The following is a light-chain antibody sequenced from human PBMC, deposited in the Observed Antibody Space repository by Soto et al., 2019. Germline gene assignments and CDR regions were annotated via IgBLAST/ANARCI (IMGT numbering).Light chain of an antibody. CDR1: QSVSSSY. Sequence: EIVLTQSPGTLSLSPGERATLSCRANQSVSSSYLAWYQQKPGQAPRLLIYGASSRATGIPDRFSGSGSGTDFTLTISRREPEDFAVYYCQQYGSSPVFTFGPGTKVDIK. J-gene: IGKJ3*01. CDR3: QQYGSSPVFT. V-gene: IGKV3-20*01. CDR2: GAS.